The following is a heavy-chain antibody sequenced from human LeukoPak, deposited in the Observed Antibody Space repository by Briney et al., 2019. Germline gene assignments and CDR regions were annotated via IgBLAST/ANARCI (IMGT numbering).Heavy chain of an antibody. J-gene: IGHJ4*02. CDR1: GVSISSGGYS. D-gene: IGHD7-27*01. V-gene: IGHV4-30-2*01. Sequence: SQTLSLTCAVSGVSISSGGYSWSWIRQPPGKGLEWIGYIYHSGSTYYNPSLKSRVTISVDRSKNQFSLKLSSVTAADTAVYYCARGTKLGLFDYWGQGTLVTVSS. CDR2: IYHSGST. CDR3: ARGTKLGLFDY.